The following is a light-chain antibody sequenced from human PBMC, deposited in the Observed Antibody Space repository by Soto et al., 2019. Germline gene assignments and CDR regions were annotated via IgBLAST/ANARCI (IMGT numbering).Light chain of an antibody. CDR3: QQYGSSPRVT. J-gene: IGKJ4*01. CDR1: QSVSSNY. CDR2: GAS. Sequence: EIVLTQSPGTLSLSPGERATLSCRASQSVSSNYFAWYQQKPGQAPRLLIYGASSRATGIPDRFSGSGSGTDFPLTISRLEPEDFAVYYCQQYGSSPRVTFGGGTKVEIK. V-gene: IGKV3-20*01.